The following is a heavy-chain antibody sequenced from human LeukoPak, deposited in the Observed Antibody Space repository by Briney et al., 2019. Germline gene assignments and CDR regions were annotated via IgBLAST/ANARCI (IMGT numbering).Heavy chain of an antibody. V-gene: IGHV4-34*01. Sequence: PSETLSLTCAVYGGSFSGYYWSWIRQPPGKGLEWIGEINHSGSTNYNPSLKSRVTISVDTSKNQFSLKLSSVTAADTAVYYCARGGYSYGEYYYYGMDVWGQGTTVTVSS. CDR3: ARGGYSYGEYYYYGMDV. CDR1: GGSFSGYY. J-gene: IGHJ6*02. CDR2: INHSGST. D-gene: IGHD5-18*01.